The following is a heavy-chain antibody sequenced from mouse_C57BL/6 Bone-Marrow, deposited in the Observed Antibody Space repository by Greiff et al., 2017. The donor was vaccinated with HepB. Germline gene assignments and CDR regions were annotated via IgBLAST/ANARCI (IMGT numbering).Heavy chain of an antibody. V-gene: IGHV2-5*01. D-gene: IGHD2-2*01. J-gene: IGHJ4*01. CDR1: GFSLTSYG. Sequence: QVQLQQSGPGLVQPSQSLSITCTVSGFSLTSYGVHWVRQSPGKGLEWLGVIWRGGSTDYNAAFMSRLSITKDNSKSQVFFKMNSLQADDTAIYYCAKKRGGGYDKAVNWDYAMDYWGQGTSVTVSS. CDR2: IWRGGST. CDR3: AKKRGGGYDKAVNWDYAMDY.